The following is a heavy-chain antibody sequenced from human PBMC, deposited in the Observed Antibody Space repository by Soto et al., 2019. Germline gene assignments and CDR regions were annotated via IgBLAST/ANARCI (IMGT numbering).Heavy chain of an antibody. Sequence: SETLSLTCTVSGGSISSYYWSWIRQPPGKGLEWIGYIYYSGSTNYNPSLKSRVTISVDTSKNQFSLKLSSVTAADTAVYYCARDSGSGAFDIWGQGTMVTVSS. J-gene: IGHJ3*02. V-gene: IGHV4-59*01. CDR1: GGSISSYY. CDR2: IYYSGST. CDR3: ARDSGSGAFDI.